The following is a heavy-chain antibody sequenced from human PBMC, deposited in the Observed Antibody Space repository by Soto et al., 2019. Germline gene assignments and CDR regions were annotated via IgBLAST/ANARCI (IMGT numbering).Heavy chain of an antibody. CDR3: ARGLNLVGYFDY. Sequence: PSETLSVTCSVSGGSISSSSYYWGWIRQPPGKGLEWIGSIYYSGSTYYNPSLKSRVTISVDTSKNQFSLKLSSVTAADTAVYYCARGLNLVGYFDYWGQGTLVTVSS. D-gene: IGHD3-16*01. V-gene: IGHV4-39*01. J-gene: IGHJ4*02. CDR1: GGSISSSSYY. CDR2: IYYSGST.